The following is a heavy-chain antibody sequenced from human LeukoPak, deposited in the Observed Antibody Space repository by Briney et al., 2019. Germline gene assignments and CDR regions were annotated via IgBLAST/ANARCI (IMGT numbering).Heavy chain of an antibody. D-gene: IGHD5-18*01. V-gene: IGHV4-34*01. CDR2: INHSGST. CDR1: GGSFNDYY. J-gene: IGHJ4*02. CDR3: ARHAGLSYGFDY. Sequence: PSETLSLTCAVYGGSFNDYYWSWIRQPPGKGLEWIGEINHSGSTNYNPSLKSRATISVDTSKNQFSLKLSSVTAADTAVYYCARHAGLSYGFDYWGQGTLVTVSS.